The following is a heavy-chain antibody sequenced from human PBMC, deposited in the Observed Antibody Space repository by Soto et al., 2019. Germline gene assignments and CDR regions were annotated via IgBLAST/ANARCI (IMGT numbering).Heavy chain of an antibody. V-gene: IGHV4-30-2*01. Sequence: QLQLQESGSGLVKPSQTLSLTCAVSGGSISSGGYSCNWIRQPPGKGLEWIGYIYHSGSTYYNPSLQSRVTISVDRSKNQFSLKLSSVTAADTAVYYCVRGMTTVTTFDYWGQGTLVTVSS. D-gene: IGHD4-17*01. J-gene: IGHJ4*02. CDR1: GGSISSGGYS. CDR3: VRGMTTVTTFDY. CDR2: IYHSGST.